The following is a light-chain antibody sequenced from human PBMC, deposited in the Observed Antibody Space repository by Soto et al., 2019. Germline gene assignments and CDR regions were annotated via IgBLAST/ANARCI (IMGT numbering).Light chain of an antibody. CDR1: QSVSTRY. Sequence: ESMLTQSPGTLSLSPGERATLSCRASQSVSTRYLAWYQQKPGQAPRLLIYGASIRAAGIPDRFSGSGSGTDFTLTISRLEPEDFAVYYCHQFGHSPLAFTFGQGTKLEI. CDR2: GAS. J-gene: IGKJ2*01. V-gene: IGKV3-20*01. CDR3: HQFGHSPLAFT.